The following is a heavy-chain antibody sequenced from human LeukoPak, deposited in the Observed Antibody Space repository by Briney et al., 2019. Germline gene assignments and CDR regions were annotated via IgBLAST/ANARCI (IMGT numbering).Heavy chain of an antibody. CDR3: ARVRDCSSNSCYAVLDY. D-gene: IGHD2-2*01. CDR1: RFTFSSYI. Sequence: GGSLRLSCAASRFTFSSYIMNWVRQAPGKGLEWVSSINSISSYIYYADSVKGRFTLSIDNAKNALYLQMNRLRAEDTAVDYCARVRDCSSNSCYAVLDYWGQGTMVTVSS. J-gene: IGHJ4*02. CDR2: INSISSYI. V-gene: IGHV3-21*01.